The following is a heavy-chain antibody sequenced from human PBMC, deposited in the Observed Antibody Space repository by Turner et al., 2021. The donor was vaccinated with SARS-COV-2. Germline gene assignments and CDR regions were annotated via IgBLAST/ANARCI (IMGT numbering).Heavy chain of an antibody. Sequence: QVQLQESGPGLVKPSQTLSLTCAVSGGSFSSGDYYWTWIRQPPGKGLEWIGYIYYSGSTFYNPSLKSRVTISLDTSKNQFSLKLSSVTAADTAVYYGASQQLFGYYFDHWGQGTLVTVSS. CDR2: IYYSGST. D-gene: IGHD6-13*01. CDR3: ASQQLFGYYFDH. CDR1: GGSFSSGDYY. J-gene: IGHJ4*02. V-gene: IGHV4-30-4*01.